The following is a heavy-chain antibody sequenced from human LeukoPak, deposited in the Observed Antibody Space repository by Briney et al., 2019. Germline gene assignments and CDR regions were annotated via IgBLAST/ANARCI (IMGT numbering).Heavy chain of an antibody. D-gene: IGHD4-17*01. CDR2: INTDGFST. Sequence: GGSLRLSCAASGFISSSYWMHWVRQPPGKGLVYIACINTDGFSTSYADSVKGRFTISRDNAKNTLYLQMNSLRAEDTAVYYCARSRTYCDYGRGLDYWGQGTLVTVSS. J-gene: IGHJ4*02. V-gene: IGHV3-74*01. CDR3: ARSRTYCDYGRGLDY. CDR1: GFISSSYW.